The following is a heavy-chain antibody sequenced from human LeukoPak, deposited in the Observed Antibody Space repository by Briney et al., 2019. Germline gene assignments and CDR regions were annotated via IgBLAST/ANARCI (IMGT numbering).Heavy chain of an antibody. CDR2: IYYSGST. J-gene: IGHJ6*04. CDR3: ARAPSDIVVVPAAPPRYYYYGMDV. D-gene: IGHD2-2*01. V-gene: IGHV4-59*01. Sequence: SETLSLTCTVSGGSISSYYWSWIRQPPGKGLEWIGYIYYSGSTNYNPSLKSRVTISVDTSKNQFPLKLSSVTAADTAVYYCARAPSDIVVVPAAPPRYYYYGMDVWGKGTTVTVSS. CDR1: GGSISSYY.